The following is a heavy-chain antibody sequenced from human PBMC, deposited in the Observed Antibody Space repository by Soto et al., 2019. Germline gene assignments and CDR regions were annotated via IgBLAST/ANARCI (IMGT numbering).Heavy chain of an antibody. CDR1: GFTFSSYS. J-gene: IGHJ4*02. Sequence: GGSLRLSCAASGFTFSSYSMNWVRQAPGKGLEWVSSISSSSSYIYYADSVKGRFTISRDNAKNSLHLQMNSLRAEDTAVYYCARGTPTYYYDSSGPVDWGQGTLVTVSS. V-gene: IGHV3-21*01. D-gene: IGHD3-22*01. CDR3: ARGTPTYYYDSSGPVD. CDR2: ISSSSSYI.